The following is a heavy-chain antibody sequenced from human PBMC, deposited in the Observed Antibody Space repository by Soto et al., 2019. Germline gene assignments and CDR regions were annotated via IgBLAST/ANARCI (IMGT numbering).Heavy chain of an antibody. V-gene: IGHV1-18*01. CDR1: GYTFTSYG. CDR3: ARSSLLERSTGAFDI. J-gene: IGHJ3*02. CDR2: ISAYNGNT. Sequence: ASVKVSCKASGYTFTSYGISLVRQAPGQGLEWMGWISAYNGNTNYAQKLQGRVTMTTDTSTSTAYMELRSLRSDDTAVYYCARSSLLERSTGAFDIWGQGTMVTVSS. D-gene: IGHD3-3*01.